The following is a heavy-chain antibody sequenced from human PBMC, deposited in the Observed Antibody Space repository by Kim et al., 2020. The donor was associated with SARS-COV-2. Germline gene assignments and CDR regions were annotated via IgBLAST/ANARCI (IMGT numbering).Heavy chain of an antibody. CDR2: INPSGGST. Sequence: ASVKVSCKASGYTFTSYYMHWVRQAPGQGLEWMGIINPSGGSTSYAQKFQGRVTMTRDTSTSTVYMELSSLRSEDTAVYYCARETESSPVVVITDVWFDPWGQGTLVTVSS. V-gene: IGHV1-46*01. CDR3: ARETESSPVVVITDVWFDP. D-gene: IGHD3-22*01. J-gene: IGHJ5*02. CDR1: GYTFTSYY.